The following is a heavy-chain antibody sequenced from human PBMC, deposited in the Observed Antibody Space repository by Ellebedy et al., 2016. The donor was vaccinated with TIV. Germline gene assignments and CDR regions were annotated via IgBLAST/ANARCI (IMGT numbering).Heavy chain of an antibody. CDR3: ARLVIGVY. J-gene: IGHJ4*02. CDR1: GGSISGYY. CDR2: INHSGST. Sequence: SETLSLSXTVSGGSISGYYWSWIRQPPGKGLEWIGEINHSGSTNYNPSLKSRVTISVDTSKNQFSLKLSSVTAADTAVYYCARLVIGVYWGQGTLVTVSS. V-gene: IGHV4-34*01. D-gene: IGHD6-6*01.